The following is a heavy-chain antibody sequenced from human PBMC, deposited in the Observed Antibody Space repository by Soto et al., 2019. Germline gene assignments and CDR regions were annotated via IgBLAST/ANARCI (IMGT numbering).Heavy chain of an antibody. CDR2: IIPIFGTA. J-gene: IGHJ6*02. CDR1: GGTFSSYA. Sequence: QVQLVQSGAEVEKPGSSVKVSCKASGGTFSSYAISWVRQAPGQGLEWMGGIIPIFGTANYAQKFQGRVTITADESTSTAYMELSSLRSEDTGVYYCAREGCISTSCLLGMDVWGQGNTVTVSS. D-gene: IGHD2-2*01. CDR3: AREGCISTSCLLGMDV. V-gene: IGHV1-69*12.